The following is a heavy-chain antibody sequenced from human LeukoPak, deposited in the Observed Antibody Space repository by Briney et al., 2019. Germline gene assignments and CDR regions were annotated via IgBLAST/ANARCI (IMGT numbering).Heavy chain of an antibody. CDR3: ARSRPATGTSRHPFDI. V-gene: IGHV3-23*01. CDR1: GFTFNNYA. Sequence: GGSLRLSCADSGFTFNNYAMSWVRQAPGKGLEWGSAISDSGGVTKYADSVKGRFTISRDNSKNTLYLQMDSLRAEDTAVYYCARSRPATGTSRHPFDIWGQGTVVTVSS. D-gene: IGHD1-1*01. J-gene: IGHJ3*02. CDR2: ISDSGGVT.